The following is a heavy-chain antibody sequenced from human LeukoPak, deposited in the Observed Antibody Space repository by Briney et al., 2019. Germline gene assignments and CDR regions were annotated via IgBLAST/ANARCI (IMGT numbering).Heavy chain of an antibody. J-gene: IGHJ1*01. CDR2: ICYSGST. CDR3: ARRRYYDSTGYLD. D-gene: IGHD3-22*01. V-gene: IGHV4-39*01. CDR1: GGFISSSSYY. Sequence: SETLSLTCSVSGGFISSSSYYWGWIRQPPGKGLEWIGDICYSGSTYFKPSLASRVALSIDTSKNQFSLRLSPVTAADTAVYYCARRRYYDSTGYLDWGQGTLVIVSS.